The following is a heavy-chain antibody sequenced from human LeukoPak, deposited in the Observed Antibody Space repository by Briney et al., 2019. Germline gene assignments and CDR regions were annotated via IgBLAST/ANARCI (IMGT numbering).Heavy chain of an antibody. CDR2: IYYSGST. D-gene: IGHD3-9*01. CDR1: GGSISSYY. Sequence: SETLSLTRTVSGGSISSYYWSWIRQPPGKGLEWIGYIYYSGSTNYNPSFKSRVTISVDTSKNQFSLKLSSVTAADTAVYYCAKTYYDILTGYGGPYYMDVWGKGTTVTVSS. V-gene: IGHV4-59*01. CDR3: AKTYYDILTGYGGPYYMDV. J-gene: IGHJ6*03.